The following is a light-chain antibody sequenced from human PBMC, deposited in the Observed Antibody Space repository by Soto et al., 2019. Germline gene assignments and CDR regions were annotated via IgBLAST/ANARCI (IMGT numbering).Light chain of an antibody. CDR1: QSVTSNY. Sequence: EIVLTQSPGTLSLPPGERATLSCGASQSVTSNYLAWYQQKPGQAPRLLIYGASRRATGIPDRFIGSGSGTDFTLTISRLEPDDFGTYYCQEYNSYTGTFGPGTKVDIK. V-gene: IGKV3-20*01. CDR2: GAS. J-gene: IGKJ1*01. CDR3: QEYNSYTGT.